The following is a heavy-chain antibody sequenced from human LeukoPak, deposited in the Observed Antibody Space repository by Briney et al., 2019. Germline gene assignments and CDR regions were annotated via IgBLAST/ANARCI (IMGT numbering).Heavy chain of an antibody. Sequence: VASVKVSCKASGYTFTSYAMHWVRQAPGQGLEWMGGIIPIFGTANYAQKFQGRVTITADESTSTAYMELSSLRSEDTAVYYCARDGYSSSWSNYFDYWGQGTLVTVSS. J-gene: IGHJ4*02. CDR2: IIPIFGTA. CDR3: ARDGYSSSWSNYFDY. CDR1: GYTFTSYA. V-gene: IGHV1-69*13. D-gene: IGHD6-13*01.